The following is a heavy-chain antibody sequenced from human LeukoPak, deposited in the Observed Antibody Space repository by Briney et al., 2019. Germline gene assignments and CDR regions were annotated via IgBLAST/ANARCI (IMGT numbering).Heavy chain of an antibody. Sequence: PGESLKISCKGSGYTFSSYWIGWVRQMPGKGLEWMGIIYPGDSDTGYSPSFQGQVTISADKSISTAYLQWSSLKASDTAMYYCASSPAVAGDVGAFDIWGQGTMVTVSS. CDR1: GYTFSSYW. D-gene: IGHD6-19*01. CDR2: IYPGDSDT. V-gene: IGHV5-51*01. CDR3: ASSPAVAGDVGAFDI. J-gene: IGHJ3*02.